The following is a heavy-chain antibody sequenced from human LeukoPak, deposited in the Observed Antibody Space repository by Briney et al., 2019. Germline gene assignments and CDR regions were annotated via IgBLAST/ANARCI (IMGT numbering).Heavy chain of an antibody. V-gene: IGHV1-69*05. Sequence: ASVKVSCKASGGTFSSYAISWVRQAPGQGLEWMGRIIPIFGTANYAQKFQGRVTITTDESTSTAYMELSRLRSDDTAVYYCARGMDLGFGVVTNYGGYDYWGQGTLVTVSS. CDR3: ARGMDLGFGVVTNYGGYDY. D-gene: IGHD3-3*01. J-gene: IGHJ4*02. CDR2: IIPIFGTA. CDR1: GGTFSSYA.